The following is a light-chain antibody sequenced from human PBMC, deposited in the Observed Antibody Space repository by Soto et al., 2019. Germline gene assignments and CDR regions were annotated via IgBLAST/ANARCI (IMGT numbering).Light chain of an antibody. CDR1: NIGSKS. J-gene: IGLJ2*01. CDR2: YDS. Sequence: VLTQPPSVSVAPGKTARITCGGNNIGSKSVHWYQQKPGQAPVLVIYYDSDRPSGIPERFSGSNSGNTATLTISRVEAGDEADYYCQVWDSSSDHHLVFGGGTKLTVL. CDR3: QVWDSSSDHHLV. V-gene: IGLV3-21*04.